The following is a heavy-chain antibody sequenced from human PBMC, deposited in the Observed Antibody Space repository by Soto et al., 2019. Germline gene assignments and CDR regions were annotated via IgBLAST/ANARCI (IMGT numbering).Heavy chain of an antibody. D-gene: IGHD3-10*01. J-gene: IGHJ6*02. Sequence: HPGGTLRLSCAASGFTFSSYGMHWVRQAPGKGLEWVAVISYDGSNKYYEDSVKGRFTIPKNNSNNTLYLQMSSLRAEDTAVYYCAKDGSAHPLTANYGMDVWGQGTTVTVSS. CDR1: GFTFSSYG. CDR2: ISYDGSNK. CDR3: AKDGSAHPLTANYGMDV. V-gene: IGHV3-30*18.